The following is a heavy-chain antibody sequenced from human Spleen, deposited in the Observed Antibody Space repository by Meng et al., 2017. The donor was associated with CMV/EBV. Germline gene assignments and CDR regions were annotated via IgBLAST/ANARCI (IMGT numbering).Heavy chain of an antibody. CDR2: IKQDGSEK. CDR3: QSRDY. V-gene: IGHV3-7*01. J-gene: IGHJ4*02. Sequence: GGSLRLSCAASGFTFSSDWMSWVRQAPGKGLEWVANIKQDGSEKYYVDSVKGRFTISRDNAKNSLYLQMNSLRAEDTAVFYCQSRDYWGQGTLVTVSS. CDR1: GFTFSSDW.